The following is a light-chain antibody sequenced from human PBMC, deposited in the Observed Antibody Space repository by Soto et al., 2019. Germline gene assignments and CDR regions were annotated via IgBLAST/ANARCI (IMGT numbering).Light chain of an antibody. J-gene: IGKJ4*01. CDR1: QSVSTN. CDR2: GAS. V-gene: IGKV3-15*01. Sequence: RVMTQSPDTLSVSVGETATLSCRASQSVSTNLAWYQQKPGQAPRLLIYGASTRATGVSARFSGSGSGTEFTLTISSLHSEDFAVYYCQQYNSHSFGGGTKVQIK. CDR3: QQYNSHS.